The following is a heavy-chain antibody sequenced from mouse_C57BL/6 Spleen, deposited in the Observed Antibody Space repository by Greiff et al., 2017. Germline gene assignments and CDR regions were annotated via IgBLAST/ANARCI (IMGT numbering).Heavy chain of an antibody. CDR2: INPGSGGT. J-gene: IGHJ4*01. V-gene: IGHV1-54*01. D-gene: IGHD2-2*01. CDR1: GYAFTNSL. Sequence: VQLQQSGAELVRPGTSVKVSCKASGYAFTNSLIEWVKQRPGQGLEWIGVINPGSGGTKYNEKFKGKATMTADKSSSTAYMQLSSLTSEDSAVDFCARGEGYDVLYYAMDYWGQGTSVTVSS. CDR3: ARGEGYDVLYYAMDY.